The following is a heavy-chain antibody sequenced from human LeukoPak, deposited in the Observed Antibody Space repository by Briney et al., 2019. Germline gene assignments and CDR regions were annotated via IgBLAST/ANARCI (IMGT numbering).Heavy chain of an antibody. Sequence: PGGSLRLSCAASGFTFSSYWMHWVRQAPGKGLEWVSPISSSSSYIYYADSVKGRFTISRDNAKNSLYLQMNSLRAEDTAVYYCARVVPAATIDYWGQGTLVTVSS. CDR1: GFTFSSYW. CDR3: ARVVPAATIDY. V-gene: IGHV3-21*01. D-gene: IGHD2-2*01. J-gene: IGHJ4*02. CDR2: ISSSSSYI.